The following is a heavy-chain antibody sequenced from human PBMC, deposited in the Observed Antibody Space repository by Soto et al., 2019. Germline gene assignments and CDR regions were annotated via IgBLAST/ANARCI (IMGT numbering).Heavy chain of an antibody. CDR1: GGTFSSYA. Sequence: AAVKVSCKASGGTFSSYAISWVRQAPGQGLEWMGGIIPIFGTANYAQKFQGRVTITADESTSTAYMELSSLRSEDTAVYYCARGIAVEGNYYYYGMDVWGQGTTVTVSS. V-gene: IGHV1-69*13. J-gene: IGHJ6*02. CDR2: IIPIFGTA. D-gene: IGHD6-19*01. CDR3: ARGIAVEGNYYYYGMDV.